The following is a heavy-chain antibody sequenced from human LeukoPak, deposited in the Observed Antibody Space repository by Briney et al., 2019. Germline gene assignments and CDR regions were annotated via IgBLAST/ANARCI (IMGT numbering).Heavy chain of an antibody. Sequence: GGSLRLSCAASGFTFSAYSMSWVRQAPGKGLEWVSAIRGSGGDTYYADSVKGRFSISRDTSTSTVYLQMNSLRVEDTAIYYCARDDDTSSHNSLFEYWGQGTRVTVSS. D-gene: IGHD3-22*01. J-gene: IGHJ4*02. CDR2: IRGSGGDT. CDR3: ARDDDTSSHNSLFEY. CDR1: GFTFSAYS. V-gene: IGHV3-23*01.